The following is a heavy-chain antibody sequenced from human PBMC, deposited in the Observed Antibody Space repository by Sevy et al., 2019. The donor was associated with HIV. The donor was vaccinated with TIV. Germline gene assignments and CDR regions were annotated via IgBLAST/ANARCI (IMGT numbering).Heavy chain of an antibody. CDR3: ARDRTIFGVVSNAFDI. D-gene: IGHD3-3*01. V-gene: IGHV3-30-3*01. CDR2: ISYDGSNN. J-gene: IGHJ3*02. Sequence: GGSLRLSCAASGFTFSSYAMHWVRQAPGKGLEWVAVISYDGSNNYYADSVKGRFTISRDNSKNTLYLQMNSLRAEDTAVYYCARDRTIFGVVSNAFDIWCQGTMVTVSS. CDR1: GFTFSSYA.